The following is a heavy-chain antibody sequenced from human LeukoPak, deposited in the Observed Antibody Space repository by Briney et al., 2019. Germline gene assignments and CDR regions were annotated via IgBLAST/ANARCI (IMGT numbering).Heavy chain of an antibody. Sequence: RESGPALVKPTQTLTLTCTFSGFSLSTSGMCVSWIRQPPGKALEWLARIDWDDDKYYSTSLKTRLTISKDTSKNQVVLTMTNMDPVDTATYYCARICSTSGQGYFDYWGRGTLVTVSS. D-gene: IGHD2-2*01. CDR3: ARICSTSGQGYFDY. J-gene: IGHJ4*02. CDR2: IDWDDDK. V-gene: IGHV2-70*11. CDR1: GFSLSTSGMC.